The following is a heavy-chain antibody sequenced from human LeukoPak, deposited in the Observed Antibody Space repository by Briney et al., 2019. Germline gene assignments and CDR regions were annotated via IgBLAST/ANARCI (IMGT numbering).Heavy chain of an antibody. CDR3: ARSNFVYGDYVQYWHFDL. CDR2: IIPIFGTL. Sequence: GASVKVSCKASGGTLTSYAISWVRQAPGQGLEGMGRIIPIFGTLKYAQKFQGRVTITTDESTSTAYMGLSSLRSEDTAVYYCARSNFVYGDYVQYWHFDLWGRGTLVTVSS. J-gene: IGHJ2*01. V-gene: IGHV1-69*05. D-gene: IGHD4-17*01. CDR1: GGTLTSYA.